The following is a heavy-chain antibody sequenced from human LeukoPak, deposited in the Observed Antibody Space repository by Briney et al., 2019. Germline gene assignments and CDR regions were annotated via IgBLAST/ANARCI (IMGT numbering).Heavy chain of an antibody. Sequence: GGSLRLSCAASGFTFSSYAMSWVRQAPGKGLEWVSGIAGSSDSTYYADSVKGRFTISRDNSKDTLYLQMNSLRAEDTAVYYCANQVGATFNWGQGTLVTVSS. D-gene: IGHD1-26*01. CDR3: ANQVGATFN. CDR1: GFTFSSYA. CDR2: IAGSSDST. V-gene: IGHV3-23*01. J-gene: IGHJ4*02.